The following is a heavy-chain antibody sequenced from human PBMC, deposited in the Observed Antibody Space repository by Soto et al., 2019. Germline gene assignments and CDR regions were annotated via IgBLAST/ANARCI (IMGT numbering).Heavy chain of an antibody. CDR2: INNSGST. CDR3: ASGQTTVTMVSFDY. Sequence: QVQLQQWGAGLLKPSETLSLTCAVYGGSFSGYYWSWIRQPPGKGVEWIGEINNSGSTNYNPSLKSRVTISGDTSKNQFSLKLSSVTAADTAVYYCASGQTTVTMVSFDYWGQGTLVTVSS. CDR1: GGSFSGYY. V-gene: IGHV4-34*01. D-gene: IGHD4-17*01. J-gene: IGHJ4*02.